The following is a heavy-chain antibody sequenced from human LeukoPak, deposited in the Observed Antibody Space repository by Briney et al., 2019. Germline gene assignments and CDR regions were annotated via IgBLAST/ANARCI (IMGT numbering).Heavy chain of an antibody. D-gene: IGHD4-17*01. CDR1: GGSISSYY. J-gene: IGHJ6*03. CDR2: IYTSGST. Sequence: SETLSLTCTVSGGSISSYYWSWIRQPAGKGLEWIGRIYTSGSTNYNPSLKSRVTMSVDTSKNQFSLKLSSVTAADTAVYYCARYRGLRNYYYYYMDVWGKGTTVTVSS. V-gene: IGHV4-4*07. CDR3: ARYRGLRNYYYYYMDV.